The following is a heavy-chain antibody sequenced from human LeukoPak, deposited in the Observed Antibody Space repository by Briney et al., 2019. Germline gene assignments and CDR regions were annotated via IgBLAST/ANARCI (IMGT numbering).Heavy chain of an antibody. J-gene: IGHJ6*03. Sequence: VASVKVSCKASGYTFTDYYMHWVRQAPGQGLEWMGWINPNSGGTNYAQKFQGRVTMTRDTSISTAYMELSRLRSDDTAVYYCARDPTDYYGSGSYYYYYMDVWGKGTTVTVSS. CDR3: ARDPTDYYGSGSYYYYYMDV. CDR2: INPNSGGT. V-gene: IGHV1-2*02. D-gene: IGHD3-10*01. CDR1: GYTFTDYY.